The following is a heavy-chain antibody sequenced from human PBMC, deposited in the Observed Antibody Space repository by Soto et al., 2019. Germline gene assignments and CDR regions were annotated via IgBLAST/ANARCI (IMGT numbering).Heavy chain of an antibody. CDR3: ARDGSGWSRDR. CDR1: GFTFSSCS. J-gene: IGHJ4*02. V-gene: IGHV3-21*01. CDR2: ISSNSRYI. Sequence: EVQLVESGGGLVRPGGSLRLSCAVSGFTFSSCSMNWVRQAPGKGLEWVASISSNSRYIYYADSVKGRFTISRDNAKNSLYLKMNSLRAEDTAVYYCARDGSGWSRDRGGQGTLVTVSS. D-gene: IGHD6-19*01.